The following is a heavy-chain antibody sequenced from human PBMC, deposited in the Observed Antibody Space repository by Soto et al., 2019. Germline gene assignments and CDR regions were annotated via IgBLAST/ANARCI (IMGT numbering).Heavy chain of an antibody. CDR1: GGTFSSYA. Sequence: QVQLVQSGAEVKKPGSSVKVSCKASGGTFSSYAISWVRQAPGQGLEWMGGIIPIFGTANYAQKFQGRVTITADESTSTAYMELSSLRSEDTAVYYCASVPVEPAATNPSDLPWGQGTLVTVSS. V-gene: IGHV1-69*12. CDR2: IIPIFGTA. D-gene: IGHD2-2*01. CDR3: ASVPVEPAATNPSDLP. J-gene: IGHJ5*02.